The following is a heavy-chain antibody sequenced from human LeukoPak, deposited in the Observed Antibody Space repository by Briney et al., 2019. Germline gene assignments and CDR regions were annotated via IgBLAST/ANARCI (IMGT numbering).Heavy chain of an antibody. CDR3: AIAIFFTEMVYADNCFDP. V-gene: IGHV3-23*01. Sequence: GGSLRLSCAASGFTLSRYAMSWVRQAPGKGLEWVSDITGSGGSTYYADSVKGRFTISRDNSKNTLYLQMNSLRAGDTAVYYCAIAIFFTEMVYADNCFDPWGQGTPVTLSS. D-gene: IGHD2-8*01. CDR2: ITGSGGST. J-gene: IGHJ5*02. CDR1: GFTLSRYA.